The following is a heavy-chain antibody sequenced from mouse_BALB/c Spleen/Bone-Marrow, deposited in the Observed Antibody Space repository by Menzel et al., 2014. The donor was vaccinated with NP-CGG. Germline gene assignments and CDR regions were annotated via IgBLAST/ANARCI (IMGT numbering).Heavy chain of an antibody. J-gene: IGHJ1*01. CDR1: GFSLTSYG. V-gene: IGHV2-9*02. Sequence: QVTLKVCGPGLVAPSQSLSITCTVSGFSLTSYGVHWVRQPPGKGLEWLGVIWAGGSTNYNSALMSRLSISKDNSKSQVFLKMNSLQTDDTAMYYCARGGGNWYFDVWGAGTTVTVSS. CDR2: IWAGGST. CDR3: ARGGGNWYFDV.